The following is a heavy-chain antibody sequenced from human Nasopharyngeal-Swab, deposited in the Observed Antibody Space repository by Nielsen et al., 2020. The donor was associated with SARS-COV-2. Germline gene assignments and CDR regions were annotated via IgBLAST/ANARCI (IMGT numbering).Heavy chain of an antibody. D-gene: IGHD4-17*01. CDR3: ARARGAYGDYYYYYYTDV. CDR1: GDSVSSSSAA. Sequence: QTLSLTCAISGDSVSSSSAAWNWIRQSPSRGLEWLGRTYYRSKWYNDYAVSVKSRITINPDTSKNQFSLHLNSATPEDTAVYYCARARGAYGDYYYYYYTDVWGKGTTVTVSS. V-gene: IGHV6-1*01. J-gene: IGHJ6*03. CDR2: TYYRSKWYN.